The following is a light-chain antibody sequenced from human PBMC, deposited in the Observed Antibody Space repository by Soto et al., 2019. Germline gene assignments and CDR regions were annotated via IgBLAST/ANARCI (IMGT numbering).Light chain of an antibody. Sequence: EKVLTQSPATLSLSPGERATLACGASQSFSSSYLAWYQQKPGLAPRLLIYDASTRAAGIPDRFSGSGSGTVFTLTISRLEPEDFAVYYCQQYGSFSWTFGQGTRLEIK. CDR1: QSFSSSY. J-gene: IGKJ5*01. CDR3: QQYGSFSWT. V-gene: IGKV3D-20*01. CDR2: DAS.